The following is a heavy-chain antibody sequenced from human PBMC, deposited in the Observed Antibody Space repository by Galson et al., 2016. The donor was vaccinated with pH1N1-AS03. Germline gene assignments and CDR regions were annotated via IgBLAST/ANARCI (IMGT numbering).Heavy chain of an antibody. CDR3: ARHSDFDWLGPPYFDY. CDR1: GGSSSSISYY. J-gene: IGHJ4*02. D-gene: IGHD3-9*01. V-gene: IGHV4-39*01. CDR2: VYYSGNT. Sequence: ETLSLTCTVSGGSSSSISYYWGWIRQSPGMGLEWIGSVYYSGNTFNNPSLKSRATISVDTSKTQFSLKLTSVTTADTAVYYCARHSDFDWLGPPYFDYWGQGTLVTVSP.